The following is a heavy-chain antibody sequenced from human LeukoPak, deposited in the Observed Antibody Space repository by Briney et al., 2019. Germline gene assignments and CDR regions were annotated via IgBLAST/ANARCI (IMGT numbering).Heavy chain of an antibody. D-gene: IGHD2-21*01. V-gene: IGHV3-30*02. CDR1: GFTFSSYG. CDR2: IRYDGSNK. CDR3: AKDRIALFDAFDI. J-gene: IGHJ3*02. Sequence: PGGSLRLSCAASGFTFSSYGMHWVRQAPGKGLEWVAFIRYDGSNKYYADSVKGRFTISRDNSKNTLYLQMNSLRAEDTALYYCAKDRIALFDAFDIWGQGTMVTVSS.